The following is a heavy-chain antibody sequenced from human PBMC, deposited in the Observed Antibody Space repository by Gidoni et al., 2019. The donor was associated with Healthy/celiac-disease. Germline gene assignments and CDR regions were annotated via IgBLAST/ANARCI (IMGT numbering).Heavy chain of an antibody. D-gene: IGHD2-2*01. V-gene: IGHV4-4*07. CDR3: ARDSGYCSSTSCEYYYYYGMDV. CDR1: GGSISSYY. Sequence: QVQLQESGPGLVKPSETLSLTCTVSGGSISSYYWSWIRQPAGKGLEWIGRIYTSGSTNYNPSLKSRVTMSVDTSKNQFSLKLSSVTAADTAVYYCARDSGYCSSTSCEYYYYYGMDVWGQGTTVTVSS. J-gene: IGHJ6*02. CDR2: IYTSGST.